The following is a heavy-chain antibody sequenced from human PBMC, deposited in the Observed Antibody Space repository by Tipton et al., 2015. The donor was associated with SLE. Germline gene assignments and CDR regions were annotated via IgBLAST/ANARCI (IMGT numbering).Heavy chain of an antibody. CDR2: IYHSGST. CDR3: AGGEMATETGV. D-gene: IGHD5-24*01. CDR1: GGSFSGYY. J-gene: IGHJ4*02. Sequence: LRLSCAVYGGSFSGYYWSWVRQPPGKGLEWIGEIYHSGSTNYNPSLKSRVTISVDKSKNQFSLKLSSVTAADTAVYYCAGGEMATETGVWGQGTLVTVSS. V-gene: IGHV4-34*01.